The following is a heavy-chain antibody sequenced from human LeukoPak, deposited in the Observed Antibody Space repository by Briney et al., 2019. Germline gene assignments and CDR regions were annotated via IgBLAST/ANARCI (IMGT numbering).Heavy chain of an antibody. CDR3: VRAVTTTYCAGRGYYYYMDV. CDR2: IYAGGRT. J-gene: IGHJ6*03. D-gene: IGHD2/OR15-2a*01. CDR1: GFTVSSHY. Sequence: GGSLRLSCAASGFTVSSHYMSWVRQAPGKGLEWVSAIYAGGRTYYADSVKGRFTISRDDSKNTLYLHMNSLRVEDTAVFYCVRAVTTTYCAGRGYYYYMDVWGKGTTVTVSS. V-gene: IGHV3-66*02.